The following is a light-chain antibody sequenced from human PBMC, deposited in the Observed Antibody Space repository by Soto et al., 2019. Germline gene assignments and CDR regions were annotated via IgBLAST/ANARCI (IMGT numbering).Light chain of an antibody. V-gene: IGKV3-15*01. J-gene: IGKJ2*01. CDR1: QSVSSN. CDR2: GVS. CDR3: QQYNNWYT. Sequence: EIVMTQSPATLSVSPGERATLSCRASQSVSSNLAWYQQKPGQAPRLLIYGVSTRATGIPARFSGSGSRTEFTLTIRSLQSEDFAVYYCQQYNNWYTFGQGASWRSN.